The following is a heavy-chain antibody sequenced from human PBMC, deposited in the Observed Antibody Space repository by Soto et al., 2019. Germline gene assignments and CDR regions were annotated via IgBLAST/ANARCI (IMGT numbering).Heavy chain of an antibody. V-gene: IGHV4-59*01. J-gene: IGHJ6*02. CDR2: IYYSGST. CDR3: AREVSHSYYYGMDV. CDR1: GGSIISYY. Sequence: SETLSLTCTFSGGSIISYYWSWIRQPPGKGLEWIGYIYYSGSTNYNPSLKSRVTISVDASKNQFSLKLSSVTAADTAVYYCAREVSHSYYYGMDVWGQGTTVTVSS. D-gene: IGHD1-20*01.